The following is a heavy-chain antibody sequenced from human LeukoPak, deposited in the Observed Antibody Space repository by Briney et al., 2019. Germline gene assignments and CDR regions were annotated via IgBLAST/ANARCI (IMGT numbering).Heavy chain of an antibody. D-gene: IGHD3-22*01. Sequence: GGSLRLSCAASGFTFSSYAMHWVRQAPGKGLEWVAVTSYDGSNKYYADSVKGRFTISRDNSKNTLYLQMNSLRAEDTAVYYCARSGAPMIVFVYNFDYWGQGTLVSVSS. CDR1: GFTFSSYA. CDR2: TSYDGSNK. CDR3: ARSGAPMIVFVYNFDY. J-gene: IGHJ4*02. V-gene: IGHV3-30-3*01.